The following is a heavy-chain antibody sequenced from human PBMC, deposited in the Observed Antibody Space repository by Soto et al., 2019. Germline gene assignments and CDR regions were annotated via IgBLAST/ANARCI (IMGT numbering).Heavy chain of an antibody. V-gene: IGHV3-7*01. D-gene: IGHD6-13*01. CDR2: IKQDGSEK. CDR3: ARIASAGRGWDV. Sequence: EVQLVESGGGLVQPGGSLRLSCAASGFTFSSYWMSWVCQAPVKGLEWVGNIKQDGSEKNYVDFMEGRFTISRDNAENSLYLQMTSLRAEDTAVYYCARIASAGRGWDVWGQGTTVVVSS. CDR1: GFTFSSYW. J-gene: IGHJ6*02.